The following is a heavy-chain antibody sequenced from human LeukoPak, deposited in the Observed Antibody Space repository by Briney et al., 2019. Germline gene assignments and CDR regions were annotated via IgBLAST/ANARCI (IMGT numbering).Heavy chain of an antibody. CDR1: GFTFSTSN. J-gene: IGHJ4*02. D-gene: IGHD2-15*01. Sequence: GGSLRLSCAASGFTFSTSNMNWVRQAPGKGLEWVSYISSGGTTIYYADSVKGRFTISRDNAKNSLYLQMNSLMDEDTAVYYCARVRCSAGTCSYFDYWGQGTLVTVSS. V-gene: IGHV3-48*02. CDR2: ISSGGTTI. CDR3: ARVRCSAGTCSYFDY.